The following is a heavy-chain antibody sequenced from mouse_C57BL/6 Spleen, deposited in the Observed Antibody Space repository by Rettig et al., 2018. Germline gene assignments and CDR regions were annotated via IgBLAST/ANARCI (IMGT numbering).Heavy chain of an antibody. J-gene: IGHJ4*01. CDR3: TKPYAMDY. CDR2: IAPENGDT. Sequence: EVLLQQSGAELVRPGASVKLSCTASGFNIKDDYLHWVKQRPEQGLEWLGWIAPENGDTEYASKFQGKATITADTSANTAYLQLSSLTSEDTAVYYCTKPYAMDYWGQGTSVTVSS. CDR1: GFNIKDDY. V-gene: IGHV14-4*01.